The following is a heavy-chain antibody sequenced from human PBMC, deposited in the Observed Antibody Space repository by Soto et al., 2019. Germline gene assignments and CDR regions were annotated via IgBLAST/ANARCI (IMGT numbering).Heavy chain of an antibody. CDR1: GFTVSSNY. D-gene: IGHD3-3*01. V-gene: IGHV3-53*01. CDR2: IYSGGST. Sequence: GGSLRLSCAASGFTVSSNYMSWVRQAPGKGLEWVSVIYSGGSTYYADSVKGRFTISRDNSKNTLYLQMNSLRAEDTAVYYCARGTIFGVAPHRYWGQGTLVTVSS. CDR3: ARGTIFGVAPHRY. J-gene: IGHJ4*02.